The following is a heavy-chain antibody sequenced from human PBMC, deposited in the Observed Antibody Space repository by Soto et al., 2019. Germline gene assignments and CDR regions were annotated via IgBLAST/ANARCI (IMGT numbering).Heavy chain of an antibody. J-gene: IGHJ6*02. CDR1: GGSISSYY. V-gene: IGHV4-59*08. Sequence: QVQLQESGPGLVKPSETLSLSCTVSGGSISSYYWSWFRQSPGKRMEWIGYVHHSWGSSYNSTLQGRVAKSQYTSKRQFAMKVTSVTATDAAVYYCAQQGSGQLHGHGDVWGQGTTVTVSS. CDR2: VHHSWGS. D-gene: IGHD1-26*01. CDR3: AQQGSGQLHGHGDV.